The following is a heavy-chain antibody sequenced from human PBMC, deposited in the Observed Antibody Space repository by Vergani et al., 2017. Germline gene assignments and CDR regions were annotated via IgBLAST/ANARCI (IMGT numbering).Heavy chain of an antibody. CDR2: IYASGST. CDR3: AEHWEYDDSRGYRPYWFDP. J-gene: IGHJ5*02. D-gene: IGHD3-22*01. Sequence: QVQLQESGPGLVKPSETLSLTCTVSGGSISSYYWSWIRQPAGRGLEWIGRIYASGSTNYNPSLKSRVTVFVDSSKNQFSLKLSSVTDADTAVYYGAEHWEYDDSRGYRPYWFDPWGQGTLVTVSS. CDR1: GGSISSYY. V-gene: IGHV4-4*07.